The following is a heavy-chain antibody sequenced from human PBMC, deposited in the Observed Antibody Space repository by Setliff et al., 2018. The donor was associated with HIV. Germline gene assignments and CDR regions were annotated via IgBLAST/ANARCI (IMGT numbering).Heavy chain of an antibody. CDR1: GESFNTYF. Sequence: SETLSLTCAVYGESFNTYFWSWIRQPPGKGLEWIGQINHSGSTNYNPSLRSRVIISIGTSKNQFSLKLSSVTAADTAVYYCATGLIMAPDYWGQGSLVTVSS. V-gene: IGHV4-34*01. CDR2: INHSGST. CDR3: ATGLIMAPDY. J-gene: IGHJ4*02. D-gene: IGHD2-8*01.